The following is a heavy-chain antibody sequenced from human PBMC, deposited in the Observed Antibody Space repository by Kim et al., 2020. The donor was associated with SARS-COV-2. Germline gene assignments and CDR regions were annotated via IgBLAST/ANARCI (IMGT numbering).Heavy chain of an antibody. CDR3: VRSPDSSSYK. D-gene: IGHD3-22*01. CDR1: GFTFSGYS. V-gene: IGHV3-30-3*01. CDR2: ISYDGTNK. Sequence: GGSLRLSCVASGFTFSGYSMHWVRQAPGKGLEWVAAISYDGTNKYYAQSVKGRFSISRDNSRNTLYLQMNSLRADDTAVYYCVRSPDSSSYKWGQGTLVTVSS. J-gene: IGHJ4*02.